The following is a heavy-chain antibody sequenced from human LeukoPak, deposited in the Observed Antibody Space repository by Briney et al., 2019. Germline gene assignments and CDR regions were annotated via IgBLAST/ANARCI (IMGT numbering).Heavy chain of an antibody. V-gene: IGHV3-23*01. CDR3: AKGVSSVVYALNWFDP. D-gene: IGHD2-8*02. J-gene: IGHJ5*02. CDR1: GFTSSSYA. CDR2: ISGSGGST. Sequence: PGGPLRLSCAASGFTSSSYAMSWVRQAPGKGLEWVSAISGSGGSTYYADSVKGRFTISRDNSKNTLYLQMNSLRAEDTAVYYCAKGVSSVVYALNWFDPWGQGTLVTVSS.